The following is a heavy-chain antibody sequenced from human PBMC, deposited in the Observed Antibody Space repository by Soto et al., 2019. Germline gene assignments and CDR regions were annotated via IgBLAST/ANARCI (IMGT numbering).Heavy chain of an antibody. CDR1: GGTFSSYA. Sequence: QVQLVQSGAEVKKPGSSVKVSCKASGGTFSSYAISWVRQAPGQGLEWMGGIIPIFGTANHAQKFQGRVTITADESTSTAYMELSSLRSEDTAVYYCAIEYYYGSGSYPRIAYWGQGTLVTVSS. D-gene: IGHD3-10*01. CDR2: IIPIFGTA. J-gene: IGHJ4*02. CDR3: AIEYYYGSGSYPRIAY. V-gene: IGHV1-69*01.